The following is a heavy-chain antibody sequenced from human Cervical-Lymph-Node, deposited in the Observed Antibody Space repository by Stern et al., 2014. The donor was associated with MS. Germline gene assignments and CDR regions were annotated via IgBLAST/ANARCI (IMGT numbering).Heavy chain of an antibody. CDR2: INLSGGST. CDR1: GYTFTSYY. Sequence: VQLVESGAEVKKPGASVKVSCKASGYTFTSYYMHWVRQAPGQGLEWMGIINLSGGSTSYAQKLQGRVTMTRDTSTSTVYMELSSLRSEDTAIYYCASSLRSSSSAFDYWGQGTLVTVSS. J-gene: IGHJ4*02. D-gene: IGHD6-6*01. CDR3: ASSLRSSSSAFDY. V-gene: IGHV1-46*04.